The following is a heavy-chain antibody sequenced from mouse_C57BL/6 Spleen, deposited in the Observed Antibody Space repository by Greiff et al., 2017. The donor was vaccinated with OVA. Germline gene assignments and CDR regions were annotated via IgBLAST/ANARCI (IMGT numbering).Heavy chain of an antibody. D-gene: IGHD1-1*01. CDR2: ISDGGSYT. J-gene: IGHJ4*01. CDR3: AREASYGSSPSYAMDY. Sequence: EVKVEESGGGLVKPGGSLKLSCAASGFTFSSYAMSWVRQTPEKRLEWVATISDGGSYTYYPDNVKGRFTISRDNAKNNLYLQMSHLKSEDTAMYYCAREASYGSSPSYAMDYWGQGTSVTVSS. CDR1: GFTFSSYA. V-gene: IGHV5-4*01.